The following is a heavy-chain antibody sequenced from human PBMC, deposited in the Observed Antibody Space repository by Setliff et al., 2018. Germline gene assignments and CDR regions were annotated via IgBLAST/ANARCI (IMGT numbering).Heavy chain of an antibody. J-gene: IGHJ4*02. CDR2: ISGYNGNT. CDR1: GYTFTSYG. V-gene: IGHV1-18*01. Sequence: WASVKVSCKASGYTFTSYGISWVRQAPGQGLEWMGWISGYNGNTNYAQKIQGRVTMTTDTSTSTAYMEVRSLRSDDTAVYYCARDIATGGYTYGFFYWGQGTMVTVSS. D-gene: IGHD5-18*01. CDR3: ARDIATGGYTYGFFY.